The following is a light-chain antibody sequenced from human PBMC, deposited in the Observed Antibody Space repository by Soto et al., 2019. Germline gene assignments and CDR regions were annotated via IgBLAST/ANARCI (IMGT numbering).Light chain of an antibody. CDR1: TSNIGSNY. Sequence: QSVVTQPPSASGTPGQRVTISCSGSTSNIGSNYVYWYQQFPGTAPKLLIYRNNQRPSGVPDRFSGSKSGTSASLAISGLRSEDEADYYCAAWDDSLSGVGFGGGTKVTVL. J-gene: IGLJ2*01. V-gene: IGLV1-47*01. CDR2: RNN. CDR3: AAWDDSLSGVG.